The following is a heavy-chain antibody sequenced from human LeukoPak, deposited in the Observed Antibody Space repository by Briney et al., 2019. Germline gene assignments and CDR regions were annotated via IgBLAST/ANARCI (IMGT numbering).Heavy chain of an antibody. CDR2: INHSGST. CDR1: GGSMSPYH. Sequence: PSETLSLTCTVSGGSMSPYHWGWIRQPPGKGLEWIGEINHSGSTNYNPSLKSRVTISVDTSKNQFSLKLSSVTAADTAVYYCATLTRGYLGYWGQGTLVTVSS. D-gene: IGHD3-22*01. J-gene: IGHJ4*02. CDR3: ATLTRGYLGY. V-gene: IGHV4-34*01.